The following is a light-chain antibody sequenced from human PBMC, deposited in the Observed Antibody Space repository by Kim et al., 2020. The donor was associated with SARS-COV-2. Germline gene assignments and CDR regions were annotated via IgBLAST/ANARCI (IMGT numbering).Light chain of an antibody. CDR2: ASS. CDR3: QQTYSTPIT. CDR1: PIISSY. J-gene: IGKJ5*01. Sequence: ASVGDRVTITRRASPIISSYFNCHQQKPEKPPQLLFYASSCLQGVVPSSFSSGGSAAYSTLTISRLQPDYFANYYYQQTYSTPITFGQGTRLEIK. V-gene: IGKV1-39*01.